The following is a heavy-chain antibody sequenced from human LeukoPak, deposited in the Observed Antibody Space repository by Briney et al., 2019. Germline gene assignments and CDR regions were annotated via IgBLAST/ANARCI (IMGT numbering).Heavy chain of an antibody. J-gene: IGHJ5*02. CDR1: GGSISSYY. V-gene: IGHV4-4*09. D-gene: IGHD1-1*01. Sequence: SETLSLTCTVSGGSISSYYWSWIRQPPGKGLEWIGYIYTNGSTNYNPSLKSRVTMSVDTSKNQFSLKLSSVTAADTAVYYCARVGGNNWFDPWGQGTLVTVSS. CDR3: ARVGGNNWFDP. CDR2: IYTNGST.